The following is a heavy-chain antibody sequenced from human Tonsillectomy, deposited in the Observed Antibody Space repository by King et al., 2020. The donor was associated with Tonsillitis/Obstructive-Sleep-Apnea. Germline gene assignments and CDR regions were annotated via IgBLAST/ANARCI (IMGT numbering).Heavy chain of an antibody. Sequence: VQLQESGPGLVKPSETLSLTCTVSGGSISSYYWSWIRQPPGKGLEWIGYTYYSGSTNYNPSLKSRVTISVDTSKNQFSLKLSSVTAADTAVYYCASIKTFMDVWGKGTTVTVSS. V-gene: IGHV4-59*01. CDR2: TYYSGST. J-gene: IGHJ6*03. CDR1: GGSISSYY. CDR3: ASIKTFMDV.